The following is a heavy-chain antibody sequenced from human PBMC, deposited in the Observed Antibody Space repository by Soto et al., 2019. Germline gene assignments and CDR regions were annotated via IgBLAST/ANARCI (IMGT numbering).Heavy chain of an antibody. CDR2: IHHSGRT. D-gene: IGHD2-2*01. J-gene: IGHJ3*02. CDR1: GGSFSGYY. V-gene: IGHV4-34*01. CDR3: ARGECSSNYCFTRWALDI. Sequence: PATLSLTCAVYGGSFSGYYWTWIRQTPGKGLEWIGEIHHSGRTNYNPSLKSRVSISADTSKTQFSLNLTSVTAADTAVYYCARGECSSNYCFTRWALDIWGQGTVVTVSS.